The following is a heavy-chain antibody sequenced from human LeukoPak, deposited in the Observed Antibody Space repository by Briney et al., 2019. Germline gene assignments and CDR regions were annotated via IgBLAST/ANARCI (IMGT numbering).Heavy chain of an antibody. V-gene: IGHV1-69*02. D-gene: IGHD4/OR15-4a*01. CDR1: GGTFSNYI. J-gene: IGHJ5*02. CDR2: IIPILGRA. CDR3: ARGAEGGANPWKPNRFDP. Sequence: GSSVKISCKTSGGTFSNYIINWVRQAPGQGLEWMGSIIPILGRADYALKFQGRVTISADESTNTGYMQVSSLTSDDTAMYYCARGAEGGANPWKPNRFDPWGQGTLVTGSP.